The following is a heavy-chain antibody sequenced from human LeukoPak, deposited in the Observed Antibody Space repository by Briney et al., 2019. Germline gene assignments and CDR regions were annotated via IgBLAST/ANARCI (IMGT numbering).Heavy chain of an antibody. J-gene: IGHJ4*02. D-gene: IGHD3-9*01. V-gene: IGHV1-46*01. CDR3: ARGTLYDILTGYYRGIGASLDY. CDR2: INPSGGST. Sequence: ASVKVSFKASGGTFSSYAISWVRQAPGQGLEWMGIINPSGGSTSYAQKFQGRVTMTRDMSTSTVYMELSSLRSEDTAVYYCARGTLYDILTGYYRGIGASLDYWGQGTLVTVSS. CDR1: GGTFSSYA.